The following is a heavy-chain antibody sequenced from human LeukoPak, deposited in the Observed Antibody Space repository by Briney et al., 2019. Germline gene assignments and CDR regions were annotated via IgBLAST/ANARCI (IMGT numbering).Heavy chain of an antibody. CDR1: GYSFTSYW. V-gene: IGHV5-51*01. D-gene: IGHD3-9*01. Sequence: GESLKISCKGSGYSFTSYWIGWVRQMPGKRLEWMGIIYPGDSDTRYSPSFQGQVTISADKSTSTASLQWSSLKASDTAMYYCARLRAHDIAYYFDYWGQGTLVTVSS. CDR3: ARLRAHDIAYYFDY. CDR2: IYPGDSDT. J-gene: IGHJ4*02.